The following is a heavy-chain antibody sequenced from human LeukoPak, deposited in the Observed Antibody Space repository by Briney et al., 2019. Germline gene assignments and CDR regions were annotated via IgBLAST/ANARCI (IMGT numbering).Heavy chain of an antibody. CDR3: ARGRLVRPPGYDY. CDR1: EFTFSTYS. D-gene: IGHD3-9*01. CDR2: ISSSSSTI. V-gene: IGHV3-48*01. Sequence: GGSLRLSCAASEFTFSTYSMNWVRQAPGKGLEWVSYISSSSSTIYYADSVKGRFTISRDNAKNSLFLQINSLRAEDTAVYYCARGRLVRPPGYDYWGQGTLVTVSS. J-gene: IGHJ4*02.